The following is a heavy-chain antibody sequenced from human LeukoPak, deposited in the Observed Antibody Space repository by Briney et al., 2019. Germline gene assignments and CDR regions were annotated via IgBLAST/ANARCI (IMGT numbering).Heavy chain of an antibody. Sequence: ETLSLTCDVSGGSIDSTNWWNWVRQAPGKGLEWVSYISSSSSTIYYADSVKGRFTISRDNAKNSLYLQMNSLRDEDTAVYYCARVPYGGYTGSAFDIWGQGTMVTVSS. V-gene: IGHV3-48*02. CDR1: GGSIDSTNW. J-gene: IGHJ3*02. CDR2: ISSSSSTI. CDR3: ARVPYGGYTGSAFDI. D-gene: IGHD4-17*01.